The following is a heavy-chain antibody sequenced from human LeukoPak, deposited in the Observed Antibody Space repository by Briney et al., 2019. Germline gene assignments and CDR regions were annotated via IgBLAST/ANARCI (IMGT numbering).Heavy chain of an antibody. Sequence: PGGSLRLSCALSGLTVNDNYMSWVRQAPGKGLEWVSLIFPDGQTYYADFVQGRFSISRAMSRNILFLDMSSLRAEDTAVFFCARANPVYGDFDYWGQGTLVTVSS. CDR2: IFPDGQT. V-gene: IGHV3-53*01. CDR1: GLTVNDNY. CDR3: ARANPVYGDFDY. D-gene: IGHD4-17*01. J-gene: IGHJ4*02.